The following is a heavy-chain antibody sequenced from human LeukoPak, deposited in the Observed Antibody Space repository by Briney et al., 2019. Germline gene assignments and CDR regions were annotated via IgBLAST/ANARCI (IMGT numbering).Heavy chain of an antibody. CDR2: ISTSGST. J-gene: IGHJ4*02. D-gene: IGHD7-27*01. CDR3: ARGRGPWGHYLDY. Sequence: PSETLSLTCTVSGGSISSDYWSWIRQPAGKGLEWIGRISTSGSTNCNPSVKSRVTMSVDTSKNQFSLKLSSVTAADTAVYYCARGRGPWGHYLDYWGQGTLITVSS. V-gene: IGHV4-4*07. CDR1: GGSISSDY.